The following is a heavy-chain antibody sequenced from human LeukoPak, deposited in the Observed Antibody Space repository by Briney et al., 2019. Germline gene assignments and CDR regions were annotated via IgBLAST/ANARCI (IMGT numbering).Heavy chain of an antibody. V-gene: IGHV3-30-3*01. Sequence: GGSLRLSCAASGFTFSSYAMHWVRQAPGKGLEWVAVISYDGSNKDCADSVKGRYTISRDNSKKTLYLQMNSLRAEDTAVYYCARDSLYSSSSGDYWGQGTLVTVSS. CDR1: GFTFSSYA. D-gene: IGHD6-13*01. CDR3: ARDSLYSSSSGDY. CDR2: ISYDGSNK. J-gene: IGHJ4*02.